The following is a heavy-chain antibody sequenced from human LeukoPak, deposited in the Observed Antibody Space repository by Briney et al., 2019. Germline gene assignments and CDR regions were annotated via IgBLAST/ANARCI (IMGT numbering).Heavy chain of an antibody. CDR3: ARETYYYDSSGYPFDY. CDR2: IYYSGST. D-gene: IGHD3-22*01. J-gene: IGHJ4*02. CDR1: GDSISGYY. Sequence: PSETLSLTCTVSGDSISGYYWSWIRQPPGKGLEWIGYIYYSGSTYYNPSLKSRVTISVDTSKNQFSLKLSSVTAADTAVYYCARETYYYDSSGYPFDYWGQGTLVTVSS. V-gene: IGHV4-59*06.